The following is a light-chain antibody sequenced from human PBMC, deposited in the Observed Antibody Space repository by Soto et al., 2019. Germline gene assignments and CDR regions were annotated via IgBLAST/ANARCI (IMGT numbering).Light chain of an antibody. J-gene: IGKJ4*01. CDR3: HHYKNWPLT. Sequence: DIQMTQSPTSLSASVGDTVTLTCRTSQGISEYLAWYQQKPGKVPKLLIYGASILQSGVPSRFSGSGSGTEFTLTISSLQSEDFAVYYCHHYKNWPLTFGGGTKVEIK. CDR2: GAS. CDR1: QGISEY. V-gene: IGKV1-27*01.